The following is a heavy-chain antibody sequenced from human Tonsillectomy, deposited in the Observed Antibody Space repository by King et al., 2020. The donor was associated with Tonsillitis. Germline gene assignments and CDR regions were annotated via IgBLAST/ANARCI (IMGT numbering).Heavy chain of an antibody. J-gene: IGHJ4*02. CDR2: ISGSGGST. Sequence: VQLVESGGGLVQPGGSLRLSCAASGFTFSSYAMSWVRQAPGKGLEWVSAISGSGGSTYYADSVKGRFTISRDNSKNTLYLQMNSLKAEGTAVYYCAKPPQYYDILTGYSVWGQGTLVTVSS. CDR1: GFTFSSYA. CDR3: AKPPQYYDILTGYSV. D-gene: IGHD3-9*01. V-gene: IGHV3-23*04.